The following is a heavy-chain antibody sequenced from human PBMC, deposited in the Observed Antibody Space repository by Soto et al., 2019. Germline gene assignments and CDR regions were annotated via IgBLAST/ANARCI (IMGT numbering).Heavy chain of an antibody. V-gene: IGHV1-24*01. Sequence: ASVKVSCKVSGYTLTELSMHWVRQAPGKGLEWMGGFDPEDGETIYAQKFQGRVNMTEDTSTDTAYMELSSLRSEDTAVYYCASTTIFGVVKNPNWFDPWGQGTLVTVSS. CDR1: GYTLTELS. CDR3: ASTTIFGVVKNPNWFDP. D-gene: IGHD3-3*01. J-gene: IGHJ5*02. CDR2: FDPEDGET.